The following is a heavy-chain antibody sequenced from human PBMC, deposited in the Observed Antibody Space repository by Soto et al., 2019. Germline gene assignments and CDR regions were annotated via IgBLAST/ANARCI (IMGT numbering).Heavy chain of an antibody. CDR3: ATEDDSSGQAGTLRH. Sequence: QVQLVESGGGVVQPGRSLRLSCAASGFTFTTSVMHWVRQAPGRGLEWVTGISNDGNRKHYADSVRGRFTISRDNSKSRLSLQMVSLTSEVMALYYCATEDDSSGQAGTLRHWGQGILVTV. CDR1: GFTFTTSV. J-gene: IGHJ1*01. D-gene: IGHD4-4*01. CDR2: ISNDGNRK. V-gene: IGHV3-30-3*01.